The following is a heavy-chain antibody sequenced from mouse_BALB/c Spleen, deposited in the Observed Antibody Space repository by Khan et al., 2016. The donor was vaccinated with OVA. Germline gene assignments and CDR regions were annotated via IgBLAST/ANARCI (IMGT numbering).Heavy chain of an antibody. V-gene: IGHV5-6-3*01. Sequence: EVKLLESGGGLVQPGGSLKLSCAASGFTFSSYGMSWVRQTPDKRLELVATINSNGGSTYYPDSVKGRFTISRDNAKNTLYLQMSSLKSEDTAMYYCARMARTINWGQGTTLTGSS. J-gene: IGHJ2*01. CDR2: INSNGGST. CDR3: ARMARTIN. CDR1: GFTFSSYG.